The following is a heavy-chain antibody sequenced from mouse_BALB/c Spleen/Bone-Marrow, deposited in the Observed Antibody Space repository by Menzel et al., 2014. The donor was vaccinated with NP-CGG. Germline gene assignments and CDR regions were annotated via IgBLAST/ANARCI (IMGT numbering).Heavy chain of an antibody. CDR2: ISGGGSYT. Sequence: EVKLVESGGGLVKPGGSLKLSCAASGFTFSSYGMSWVRQAPEERLEWVATISGGGSYTYYPDSVKGRFTISRDNAKNNLYLQMSSLRSEDTASYYCARQNGNYGYYYAMDYWVKEPQSPSPQ. V-gene: IGHV5-9-2*01. CDR1: GFTFSSYG. J-gene: IGHJ4*01. CDR3: ARQNGNYGYYYAMDY. D-gene: IGHD2-1*01.